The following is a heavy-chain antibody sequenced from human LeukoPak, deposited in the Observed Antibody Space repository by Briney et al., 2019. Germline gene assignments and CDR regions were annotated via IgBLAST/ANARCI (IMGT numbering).Heavy chain of an antibody. CDR2: ISYDGSNK. V-gene: IGHV3-30*18. CDR3: AKVKYGSGSYYLPFDY. CDR1: GFTFSSYG. Sequence: GGSLRLSCAASGFTFSSYGMHWVRQAPGKGLEWVAVISYDGSNKYYADSVKGRFTISRDNSKNTLYLQMNSLRAEDTAVYYCAKVKYGSGSYYLPFDYWGQGTLVTVSS. J-gene: IGHJ4*02. D-gene: IGHD3-10*01.